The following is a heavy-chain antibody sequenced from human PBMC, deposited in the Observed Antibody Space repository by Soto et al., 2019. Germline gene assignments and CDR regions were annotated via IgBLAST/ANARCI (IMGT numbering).Heavy chain of an antibody. D-gene: IGHD2-8*02. CDR3: AGRAGGFIPYFDY. CDR2: VSPSGDSA. V-gene: IGHV1-46*01. Sequence: QVQLVQSGTEVKEPGASVKVSCKASGYTFSNFYMHWVRRAPGQGLEWMGIVSPSGDSASFAQKFQDRVTVTRDTSTTTVYMELSNLRYEDTAMYFCAGRAGGFIPYFDYWGQGSLVTVSS. J-gene: IGHJ4*02. CDR1: GYTFSNFY.